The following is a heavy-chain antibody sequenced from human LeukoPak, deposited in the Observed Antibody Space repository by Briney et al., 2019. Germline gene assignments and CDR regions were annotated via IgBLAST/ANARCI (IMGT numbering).Heavy chain of an antibody. CDR2: ISWNSGTI. CDR1: GFTFDDYA. J-gene: IGHJ4*02. Sequence: AGGSLRLSCAASGFTFDDYAMHWVRQAPGKGLEWVSGISWNSGTIGYADSVKGRFTISRDDAKNSLYLQMNSLRAEDTALYYCAKDKGAWGFGELSWGQGTLVTVSS. D-gene: IGHD3-10*01. V-gene: IGHV3-9*01. CDR3: AKDKGAWGFGELS.